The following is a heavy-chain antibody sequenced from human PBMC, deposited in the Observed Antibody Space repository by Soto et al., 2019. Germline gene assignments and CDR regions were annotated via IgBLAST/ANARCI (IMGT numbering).Heavy chain of an antibody. CDR3: ASGWGYFDSSGFPYLYAMDV. Sequence: GGSLRLSCSASGFTFSTYWMSWVRQVPGKGLESVSNIREGGRGKYYVDSVEGRFTISRDNAKNTLYLQMTSLRAEDTALYYCASGWGYFDSSGFPYLYAMDVWGQGTTVTVSS. J-gene: IGHJ6*02. D-gene: IGHD3-22*01. V-gene: IGHV3-7*01. CDR2: IREGGRGK. CDR1: GFTFSTYW.